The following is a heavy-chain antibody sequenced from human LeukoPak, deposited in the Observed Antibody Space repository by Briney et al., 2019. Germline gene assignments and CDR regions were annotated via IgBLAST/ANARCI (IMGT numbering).Heavy chain of an antibody. CDR1: GFTVSSNY. Sequence: PGGFLRLSCAASGFTVSSNYMSWVRQAPGKGLEWVSVIYSAGSTYYADSVKGRFTLSRDNSKNTLYLQMNSLRVEDTAVYYCARDLTIGTEKGMDVWGQGTTVTVSS. CDR2: IYSAGST. J-gene: IGHJ6*02. CDR3: ARDLTIGTEKGMDV. V-gene: IGHV3-53*01. D-gene: IGHD5-24*01.